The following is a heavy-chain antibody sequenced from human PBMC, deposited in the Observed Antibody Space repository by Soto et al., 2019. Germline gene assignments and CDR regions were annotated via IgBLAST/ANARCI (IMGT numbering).Heavy chain of an antibody. Sequence: QVQLQQWGAGLLKPSETLSLTCAVYGGSFSGYYWSWIRQPPGKGLEWIGEINHSGSTNYNPSPRGRRDRAGGTSKNQFSLTLSSVTAADTAGYYGARRRGGLWFGEWVLFDPWGQGTLVTVSS. V-gene: IGHV4-34*01. D-gene: IGHD3-10*01. J-gene: IGHJ5*02. CDR1: GGSFSGYY. CDR2: INHSGST. CDR3: ARRRGGLWFGEWVLFDP.